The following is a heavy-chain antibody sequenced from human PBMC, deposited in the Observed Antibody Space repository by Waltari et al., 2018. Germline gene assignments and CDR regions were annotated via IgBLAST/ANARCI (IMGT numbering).Heavy chain of an antibody. V-gene: IGHV3-66*01. Sequence: EVQLVESGGDLVQPGGSLRLSCAASGFTVSNNYMSWVRQAPGKGLECVSLIYSGGTTYYADSVKGRFTISRDKSNNTLYLQMNSPRAEDTSVYYCSTRHYWGQGTLVTVSS. CDR2: IYSGGTT. CDR1: GFTVSNNY. CDR3: STRHY. J-gene: IGHJ4*02.